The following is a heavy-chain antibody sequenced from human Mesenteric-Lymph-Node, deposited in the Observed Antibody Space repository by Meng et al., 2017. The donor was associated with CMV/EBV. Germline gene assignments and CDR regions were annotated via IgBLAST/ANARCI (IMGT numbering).Heavy chain of an antibody. CDR2: MIPIFGTA. Sequence: TCSSYASSWVRQAPGQGLEWMGGMIPIFGTANYAQKFQGRVTITADESTSTAYMELSSLRSEDTAVYYCARTNGYCSSTSCYGNDYWGQGTLVTVSS. J-gene: IGHJ4*02. V-gene: IGHV1-69*01. CDR3: ARTNGYCSSTSCYGNDY. CDR1: TCSSYA. D-gene: IGHD2-2*01.